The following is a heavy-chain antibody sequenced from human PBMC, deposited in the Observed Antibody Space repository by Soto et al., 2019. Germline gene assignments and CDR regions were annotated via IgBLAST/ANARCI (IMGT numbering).Heavy chain of an antibody. Sequence: GGSLRLSCAASGFIFSSYAMSWVRQAPGKGLEWVSSISGSGGTTYYADSVKGRFTISRDNSKNTLYLQMNSLIAEDTAVYYCAKAQPPLFSWGQRTLVTVSS. CDR1: GFIFSSYA. CDR2: ISGSGGTT. D-gene: IGHD2-21*01. V-gene: IGHV3-23*01. CDR3: AKAQPPLFS. J-gene: IGHJ4*02.